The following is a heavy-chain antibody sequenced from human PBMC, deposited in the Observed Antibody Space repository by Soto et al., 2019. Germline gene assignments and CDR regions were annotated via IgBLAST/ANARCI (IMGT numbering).Heavy chain of an antibody. D-gene: IGHD2-21*02. CDR3: IQSRCGGDCLQSYASHYYYGMDV. Sequence: QITLKESGPTLVKPTQTLTLTCTFSGFSLSTSGVGVGWIRQPPGKALEWLALIYWDDKRYSPSLRSRLTISKDTSKNQVVLTMTNMDPVDTATYYCIQSRCGGDCLQSYASHYYYGMDVWGQGTTVTVSS. V-gene: IGHV2-5*01. CDR2: IYWDDK. J-gene: IGHJ6*02. CDR1: GFSLSTSGVG.